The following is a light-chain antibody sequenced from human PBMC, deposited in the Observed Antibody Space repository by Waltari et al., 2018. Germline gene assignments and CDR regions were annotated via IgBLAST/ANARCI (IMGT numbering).Light chain of an antibody. CDR2: RAS. V-gene: IGKV1-16*01. Sequence: DIQMTQSPSSLSASVGDTVSITCQASLGIGNNLNWYQQKPGKAPKLLIYRASSLQSGIPSRFSGSGSGTDFTLTISSLQPEDFATYYCQQGYSYPHSFGQGTKVEIK. CDR3: QQGYSYPHS. J-gene: IGKJ2*03. CDR1: LGIGNN.